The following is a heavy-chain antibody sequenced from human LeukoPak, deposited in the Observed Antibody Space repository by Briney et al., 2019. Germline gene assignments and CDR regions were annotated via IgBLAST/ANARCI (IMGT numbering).Heavy chain of an antibody. CDR2: IYHSGST. V-gene: IGHV4-4*02. CDR3: ARGGITMVRGVTLFDY. CDR1: GGSISSGNW. Sequence: SGTLSLTCAVSGGSISSGNWWSWVRQPPGKGLEWIGEIYHSGSTNYNPSLRSRVTISVDNSKNQFSLKLSSVTAADTAVYYCARGGITMVRGVTLFDYWGQGTLVTVSS. D-gene: IGHD3-10*01. J-gene: IGHJ4*02.